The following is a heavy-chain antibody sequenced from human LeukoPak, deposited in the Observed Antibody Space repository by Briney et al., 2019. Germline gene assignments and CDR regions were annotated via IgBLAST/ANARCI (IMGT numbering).Heavy chain of an antibody. V-gene: IGHV1-18*01. CDR1: GGTFSSYA. CDR2: ISAYNGNT. D-gene: IGHD4-11*01. Sequence: GSSVKVSCKASGGTFSSYAISWVRQAPGQGLEWMGWISAYNGNTNYAQKLQGRVTMTADTSTSTAYMELRSLRSDDTAVYYCARVEGPVTTNYYYYMDVWGKGTTVTVSS. CDR3: ARVEGPVTTNYYYYMDV. J-gene: IGHJ6*03.